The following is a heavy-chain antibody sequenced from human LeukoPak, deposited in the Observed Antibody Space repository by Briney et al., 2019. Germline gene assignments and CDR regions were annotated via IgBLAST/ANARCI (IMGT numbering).Heavy chain of an antibody. V-gene: IGHV4-31*03. CDR3: ARFGYTSGSSELDY. CDR1: GGSISSGGYY. CDR2: IYYSGST. J-gene: IGHJ4*02. D-gene: IGHD3-10*01. Sequence: PSETLSLTCTVSGGSISSGGYYWSWIRQHPGKGLEWIGYIYYSGSTYYNPSLKSRVTISVDTSKNQFSLKLSSVTAADTAVYYCARFGYTSGSSELDYWGQGTLVTVSS.